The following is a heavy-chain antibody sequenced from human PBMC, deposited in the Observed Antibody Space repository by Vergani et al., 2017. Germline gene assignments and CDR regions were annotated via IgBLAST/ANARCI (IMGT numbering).Heavy chain of an antibody. CDR3: ARGDYVILTGYRY. Sequence: QVQVVQSGAEVKKSGASVKVSCKTSGYTFSNYYMHWVRQAPGQGLEWLGIINPSGGQTNYAQKFQGRVTMTRDTSTSTVYKELSSLRSEDTAIYYCARGDYVILTGYRYWGQGTLVTVSA. J-gene: IGHJ4*02. V-gene: IGHV1-46*03. CDR1: GYTFSNYY. CDR2: INPSGGQT. D-gene: IGHD3-9*01.